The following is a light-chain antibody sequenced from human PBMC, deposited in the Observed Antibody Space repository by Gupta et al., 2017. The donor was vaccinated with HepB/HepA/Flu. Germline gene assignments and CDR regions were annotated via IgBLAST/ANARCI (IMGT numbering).Light chain of an antibody. CDR2: GAS. J-gene: IGKJ1*01. V-gene: IGKV3-15*01. CDR1: QSVSIT. Sequence: EIVMTQSPATLSASPGERATLSCRASQSVSITLDWYQQKPGQAPRLLIYGASTRATGIPARFSVSGYGTEFTLTISNLQSEDFAVYYCQQYNNWPPWSFGQGTKVEIK. CDR3: QQYNNWPPWS.